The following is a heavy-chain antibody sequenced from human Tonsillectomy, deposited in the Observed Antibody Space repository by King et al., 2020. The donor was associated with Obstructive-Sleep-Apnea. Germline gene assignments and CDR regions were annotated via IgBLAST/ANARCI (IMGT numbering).Heavy chain of an antibody. J-gene: IGHJ4*02. Sequence: QLVQSGAEVTQPGESLKISCKGSGYSFTSYWIGWVRQMPGKGLEGMGIIYPGGSDTRYSPSFTGQVTMSVDKSISTAYLQWSSLKASDTAMFYCARLTTLTSHYFDSWVQGTLVTVSS. CDR2: IYPGGSDT. D-gene: IGHD4-11*01. V-gene: IGHV5-51*01. CDR1: GYSFTSYW. CDR3: ARLTTLTSHYFDS.